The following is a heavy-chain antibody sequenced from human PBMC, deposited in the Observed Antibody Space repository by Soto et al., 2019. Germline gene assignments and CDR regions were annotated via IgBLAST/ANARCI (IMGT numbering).Heavy chain of an antibody. D-gene: IGHD2-8*01. CDR3: ARVSCTNGVCYKDY. J-gene: IGHJ4*02. CDR2: INPNSGGT. Sequence: ASVKVSCKASGYTFTGYYMHWVRQAPGQGLEWMGWINPNSGGTNYAQRFQGWVTMTRDTSISTAYMELSRLRSDDTAVYYCARVSCTNGVCYKDYWGQGTLVTVSS. V-gene: IGHV1-2*04. CDR1: GYTFTGYY.